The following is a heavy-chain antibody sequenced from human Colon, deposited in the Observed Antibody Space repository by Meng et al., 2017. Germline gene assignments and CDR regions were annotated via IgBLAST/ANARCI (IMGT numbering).Heavy chain of an antibody. CDR2: IYSSGNT. CDR3: ARDRMGSGKDYGSWFDP. V-gene: IGHV4-61*02. D-gene: IGHD5-12*01. CDR1: GGSITSGVYY. Sequence: TLSLTCTISGGSITSGVYYWSWIRQPAGKGLEWIGRIYSSGNTKYNPSLKSRVIISADMSKHRFSLKVNSVTAADTAVYYCARDRMGSGKDYGSWFDPWGQGTLVTVSS. J-gene: IGHJ5*02.